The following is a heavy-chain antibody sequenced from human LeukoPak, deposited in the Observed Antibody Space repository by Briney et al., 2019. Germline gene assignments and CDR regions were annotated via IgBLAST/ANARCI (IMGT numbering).Heavy chain of an antibody. J-gene: IGHJ2*01. D-gene: IGHD2-2*01. CDR3: ASLTVGSTSWYFDL. CDR2: IYHSGSP. Sequence: SETLSLTCAVSGGSISSLNWWSWVRQPPGKGLEWIGEIYHSGSPNYNPSLKSRVTISVDKSKNQFSLKLTAVTAADTAVYFCASLTVGSTSWYFDLRGRGTLATVSS. V-gene: IGHV4-4*02. CDR1: GGSISSLNW.